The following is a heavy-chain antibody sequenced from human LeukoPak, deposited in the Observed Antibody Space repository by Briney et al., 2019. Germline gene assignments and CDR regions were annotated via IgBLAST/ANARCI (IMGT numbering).Heavy chain of an antibody. CDR3: ARLVKWSYDAFDI. CDR2: INHSGST. V-gene: IGHV4-34*01. D-gene: IGHD2-15*01. CDR1: GGSFSGYY. J-gene: IGHJ3*02. Sequence: SETLSLTCAVYGGSFSGYYWSWIRQPPGKGLEWIGEINHSGSTNYNPSLKSRVTISVDTSKNQFSLKLSSVTAADTAVYYCARLVKWSYDAFDIWGQGTMVTVSS.